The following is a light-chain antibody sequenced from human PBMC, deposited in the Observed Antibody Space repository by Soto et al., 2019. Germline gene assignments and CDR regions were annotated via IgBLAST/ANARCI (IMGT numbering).Light chain of an antibody. V-gene: IGKV1-17*03. CDR3: LQHNSYPRT. CDR1: QGINNS. Sequence: DIQMTQSPSAMSASVGDSVTITCRASQGINNSLAWFPQQPGKVPKRLLYSASSLQSGVPSRFSGSGAGTDFTLTISSLQTEDFATYYCLQHNSYPRTFGQGTKVEI. CDR2: SAS. J-gene: IGKJ1*01.